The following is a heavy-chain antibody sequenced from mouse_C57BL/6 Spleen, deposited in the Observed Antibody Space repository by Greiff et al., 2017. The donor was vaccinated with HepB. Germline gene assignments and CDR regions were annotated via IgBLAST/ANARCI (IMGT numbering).Heavy chain of an antibody. D-gene: IGHD1-1*01. J-gene: IGHJ1*03. CDR1: GYTFTSYD. CDR3: ADYYGSSHWYFDV. CDR2: IYPRSGNT. V-gene: IGHV1-81*01. Sequence: VQLQQSGAELARPGASVKLSCKASGYTFTSYDISWVKQRTGQGLEWIGEIYPRSGNTYYNEKFKGKATLTADKSSSTAYMELRSLTSEDSAVYFCADYYGSSHWYFDVWGTGTTVTVSS.